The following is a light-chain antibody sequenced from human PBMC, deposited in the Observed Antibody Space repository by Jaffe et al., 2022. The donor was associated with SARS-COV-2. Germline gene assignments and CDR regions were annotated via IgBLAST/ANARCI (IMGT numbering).Light chain of an antibody. V-gene: IGKV3-15*01. CDR1: QGVNTF. CDR3: QQYSIWPLT. J-gene: IGKJ4*01. Sequence: EIVMTQSPATLSVSPGERATLSCRASQGVNTFLAWYQQKPGQAPRLLIYGPSTRATGIPARFSGSGSGTEFTLTISSLQSEDFAVYYCQQYSIWPLTFGGGTKVEIK. CDR2: GPS.